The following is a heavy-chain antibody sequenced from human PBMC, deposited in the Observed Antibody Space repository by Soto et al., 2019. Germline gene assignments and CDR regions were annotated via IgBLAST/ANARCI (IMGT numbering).Heavy chain of an antibody. Sequence: SVKVSCKASGFTFTSSAVQWVRQARGQRLEWIGWIVVGSGNTNYAQKFQERVTITRDMSTSTAYMELSSLRSEDTAVYYCAADYMPARHYDSSGYLSDAFDIWGQGTMVTVSS. CDR1: GFTFTSSA. D-gene: IGHD3-22*01. J-gene: IGHJ3*02. CDR2: IVVGSGNT. V-gene: IGHV1-58*01. CDR3: AADYMPARHYDSSGYLSDAFDI.